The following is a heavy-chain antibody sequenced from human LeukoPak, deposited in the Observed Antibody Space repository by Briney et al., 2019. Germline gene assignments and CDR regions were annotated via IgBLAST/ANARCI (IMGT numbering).Heavy chain of an antibody. CDR1: GGSISSYY. CDR3: ARGYGVTTPYY. CDR2: IYYSGST. J-gene: IGHJ4*02. D-gene: IGHD4-17*01. Sequence: SETLSLTCTVSGGSISSYYWSWIRQPPGKGLEWIGYIYYSGSTNYNPSLKSRVTISVDTSKNQFSLKLSSVTAADTAVYYCARGYGVTTPYYWGQGTLVTVSS. V-gene: IGHV4-59*01.